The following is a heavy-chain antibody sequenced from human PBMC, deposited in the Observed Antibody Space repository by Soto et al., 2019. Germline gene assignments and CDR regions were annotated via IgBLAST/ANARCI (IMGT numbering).Heavy chain of an antibody. CDR3: ARDPLYCGGDCYFYF. CDR1: GFTFSSYS. J-gene: IGHJ4*02. D-gene: IGHD2-21*02. V-gene: IGHV3-21*01. CDR2: ISSKSSYK. Sequence: EVQLVESGGDLVKPGGSLRLSCAASGFTFSSYSMSWVRQAPGKGLEWVSSISSKSSYKYFADSMKDRFTISRDNAKNSLYLQMNSLRVEDTAVYYCARDPLYCGGDCYFYFWGQGTLVTVSS.